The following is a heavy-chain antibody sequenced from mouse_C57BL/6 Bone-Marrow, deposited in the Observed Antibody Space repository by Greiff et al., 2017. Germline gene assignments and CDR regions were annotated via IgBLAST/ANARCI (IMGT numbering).Heavy chain of an antibody. CDR2: ISSGGSYT. CDR3: ARHNYYSNPWCAY. CDR1: GFTFSSYG. V-gene: IGHV5-6*02. D-gene: IGHD2-5*01. J-gene: IGHJ3*01. Sequence: EVKLVESGGDLVKPGGSLKLSCAASGFTFSSYGMSWVRQPPDKRLEWVATISSGGSYTYYPDSVKGRFTISRDNAKHTLYLQMSSRRSKDTAMYDCARHNYYSNPWCAYWGQGTLVTDSA.